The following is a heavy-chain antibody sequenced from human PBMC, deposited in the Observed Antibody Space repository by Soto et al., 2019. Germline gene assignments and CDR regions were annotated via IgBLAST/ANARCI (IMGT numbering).Heavy chain of an antibody. J-gene: IGHJ4*02. CDR1: GFSFRSYA. CDR2: ISYDGSNE. Sequence: QVQPVESGGGVVQPGRSLRLSCAASGFSFRSYAMHWVRQAPGKGLEWVAVISYDGSNEYYADSVKGRFTISRDTSKNTLYLQMNSLRAEDTAVYYCARDQDYGDYYDYWGQGTLVTVSS. V-gene: IGHV3-30*03. CDR3: ARDQDYGDYYDY. D-gene: IGHD4-17*01.